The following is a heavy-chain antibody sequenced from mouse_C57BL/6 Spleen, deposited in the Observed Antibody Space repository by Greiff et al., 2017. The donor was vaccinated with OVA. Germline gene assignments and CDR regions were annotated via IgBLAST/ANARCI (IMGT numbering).Heavy chain of an antibody. CDR3: ASWGAGTGFAY. Sequence: QVQLQQPGAELVRPGSSVKLSCKASGYTFTSYWMHWVKQRPIRGLEWIGNIDPSDSETHYNQKFKDKATLTVDKSSSTAYMQLSSLTSEDSAVYYCASWGAGTGFAYWGQGTLVTVSA. D-gene: IGHD3-3*01. J-gene: IGHJ3*01. CDR1: GYTFTSYW. CDR2: IDPSDSET. V-gene: IGHV1-52*01.